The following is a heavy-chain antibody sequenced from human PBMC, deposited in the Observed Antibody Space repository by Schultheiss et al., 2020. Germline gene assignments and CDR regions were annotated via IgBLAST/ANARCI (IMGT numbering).Heavy chain of an antibody. V-gene: IGHV3-9*01. CDR3: AKDIRGLQGNYYGMDV. D-gene: IGHD4-11*01. J-gene: IGHJ6*02. Sequence: SLKIACAASGFTFDDYAMHWVRQAPGKGLEWVSGISWNSDSIDYADSVKGRFTISRDNAKNSLYLQMSSLRGEDAALYYCAKDIRGLQGNYYGMDVWGQGTTVTVSS. CDR1: GFTFDDYA. CDR2: ISWNSDSI.